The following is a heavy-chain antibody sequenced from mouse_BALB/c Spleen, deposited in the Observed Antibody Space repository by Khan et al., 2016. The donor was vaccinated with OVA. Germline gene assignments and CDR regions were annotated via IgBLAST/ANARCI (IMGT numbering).Heavy chain of an antibody. CDR2: ISCYNGAT. V-gene: IGHV1S34*01. CDR1: GYSFTGYY. J-gene: IGHJ3*01. Sequence: LVKTGASVKISCKASGYSFTGYYMHWVKQSHGKSLEWMGYISCYNGATSYNQKFKDKATFTVDTTSSTAYMQFNRRTSEVSAVYYCARVDSYGSSSFAYWVQVTLVTVSA. D-gene: IGHD1-1*01. CDR3: ARVDSYGSSSFAY.